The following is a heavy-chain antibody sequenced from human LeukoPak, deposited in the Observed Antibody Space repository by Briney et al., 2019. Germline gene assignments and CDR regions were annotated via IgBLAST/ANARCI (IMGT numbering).Heavy chain of an antibody. J-gene: IGHJ4*02. Sequence: PSETLSLTCAVYGGSFSGYSWSWIRQPPGKGLEWIGEINHSGSTNYNPSLKSRVTISVDTSKNQFSLKLSSVTAADTAVYYCASSAHGSDDYWGQGTLVTVSS. D-gene: IGHD3-10*01. CDR3: ASSAHGSDDY. V-gene: IGHV4-34*01. CDR2: INHSGST. CDR1: GGSFSGYS.